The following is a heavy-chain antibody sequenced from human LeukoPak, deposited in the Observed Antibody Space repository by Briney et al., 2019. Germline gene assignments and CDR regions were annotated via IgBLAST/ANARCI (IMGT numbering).Heavy chain of an antibody. J-gene: IGHJ6*04. D-gene: IGHD3-9*01. V-gene: IGHV3-21*01. Sequence: GGSLRLSCAASGFTFSSYSMNWVRQAPGQGLEWVSSISSSSSYIYYADSVKGRFTISRDNAKNSLYLQMNSLRAEDTAVYYCARDRDYDILTGYYYYGMDVWGKGTTVTVPS. CDR1: GFTFSSYS. CDR3: ARDRDYDILTGYYYYGMDV. CDR2: ISSSSSYI.